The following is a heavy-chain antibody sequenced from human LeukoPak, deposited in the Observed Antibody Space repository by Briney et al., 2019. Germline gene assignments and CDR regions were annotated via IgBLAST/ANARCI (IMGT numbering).Heavy chain of an antibody. CDR1: GFDFSGYS. CDR2: MASASSYM. Sequence: GGSLRLSCAASGFDFSGYSMNWVRQAPGKGLEWVSSMASASSYMDYADSVRGRFTISRDNAKNSLYLQMNSLRAEDTAVYYCAKMGIGGVGTYYYYMDVWGKGTTVTVSS. J-gene: IGHJ6*03. D-gene: IGHD6-13*01. V-gene: IGHV3-21*01. CDR3: AKMGIGGVGTYYYYMDV.